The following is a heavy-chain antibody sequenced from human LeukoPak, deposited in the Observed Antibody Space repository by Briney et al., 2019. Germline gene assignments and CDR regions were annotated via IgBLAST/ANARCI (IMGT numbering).Heavy chain of an antibody. J-gene: IGHJ4*02. V-gene: IGHV3-48*02. CDR2: ISSSSSTI. D-gene: IGHD5-24*01. Sequence: GGSLRLSCVVSGITFSGYSMNWVRQAPGKGLEWVSYISSSSSTIYYADSVKGRFTISRDNAKNSLYLQMNSLRDEDTAVYYCARARRDGYNLFDYWGQGTLVTVSS. CDR1: GITFSGYS. CDR3: ARARRDGYNLFDY.